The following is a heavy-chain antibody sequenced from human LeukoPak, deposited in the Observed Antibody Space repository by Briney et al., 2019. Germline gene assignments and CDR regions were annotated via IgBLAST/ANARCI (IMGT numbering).Heavy chain of an antibody. J-gene: IGHJ4*02. CDR1: RFTFSSYA. CDR2: ISYDGSNK. V-gene: IGHV3-30-3*01. Sequence: PGGSLRLSCAASRFTFSSYAMHWVRQAPGKGLEWVAVISYDGSNKYYADSVKGRFTISRDNSKNTLYLQMNSLRAEDTAVYYCARAFIAADLDYWGQGTLVTVSS. CDR3: ARAFIAADLDY. D-gene: IGHD6-13*01.